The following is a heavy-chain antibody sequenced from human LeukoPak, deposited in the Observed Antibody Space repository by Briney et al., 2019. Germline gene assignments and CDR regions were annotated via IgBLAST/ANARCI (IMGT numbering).Heavy chain of an antibody. CDR3: ARGYYDSSGYYYWFDP. D-gene: IGHD3-22*01. J-gene: IGHJ5*02. CDR1: GGSISSYY. V-gene: IGHV4-59*01. CDR2: IYYSGST. Sequence: SETLSLTCTASGGSISSYYWSWIRQPPGKGLEWIGYIYYSGSTNYNPSLKSRVTISVDTSKNQFSLKLSSVTAADTAVYHCARGYYDSSGYYYWFDPWGQGTLVTVSS.